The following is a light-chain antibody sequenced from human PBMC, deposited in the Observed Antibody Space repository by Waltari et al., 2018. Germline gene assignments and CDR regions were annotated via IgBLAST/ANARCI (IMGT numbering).Light chain of an antibody. V-gene: IGLV4-69*01. J-gene: IGLJ3*02. CDR3: QTGGHGTWV. CDR1: SGHSSNV. CDR2: VNSDGSH. Sequence: QLVLTQSPSASASLGASVKLTCTLSSGHSSNVIAWLQQQPEKGPRYLMKVNSDGSHNKGDEIPDRFSGSSSGAERYLTISSLQSEDEADYYCQTGGHGTWVFDRGTKLTVL.